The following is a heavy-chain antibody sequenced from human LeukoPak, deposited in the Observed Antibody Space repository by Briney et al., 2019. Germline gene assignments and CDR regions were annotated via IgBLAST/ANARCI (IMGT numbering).Heavy chain of an antibody. CDR1: GGSISSSSYY. J-gene: IGHJ4*02. Sequence: SETLSLTFTVSGGSISSSSYYWGWIRQPPGKGLEWIGSIYYSGSTYYNPSLKSRVTISVDTSKNQFSLKLSSVTAADTAVYYCARGDGRFLEWLTFDYWGQGTLVTVSS. CDR3: ARGDGRFLEWLTFDY. V-gene: IGHV4-39*01. D-gene: IGHD3-3*01. CDR2: IYYSGST.